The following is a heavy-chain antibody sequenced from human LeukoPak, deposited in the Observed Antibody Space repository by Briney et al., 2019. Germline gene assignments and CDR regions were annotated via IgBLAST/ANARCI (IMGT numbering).Heavy chain of an antibody. J-gene: IGHJ4*02. Sequence: SETLSLTCTVSGGSISSSSYYWGWIRQPPGKGLEWIGSIYYSGSTYYNPSLKSRVTISVDTSKNQFSLKLSSVTAADTAVYYCARNDYGDYAAAYWGQGTLVTVSS. V-gene: IGHV4-39*07. CDR3: ARNDYGDYAAAY. D-gene: IGHD4-17*01. CDR2: IYYSGST. CDR1: GGSISSSSYY.